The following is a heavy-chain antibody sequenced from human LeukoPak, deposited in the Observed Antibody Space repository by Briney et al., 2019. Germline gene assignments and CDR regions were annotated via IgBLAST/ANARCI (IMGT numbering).Heavy chain of an antibody. CDR1: GFTFSSYS. Sequence: GGSLRLSCAASGFTFSSYSMNWVRQAPGKGLEWVSYISSSSSTIYYADSVKGRFTISRDNAKNSLYLQMNSLRAEDTAVYYCAREIHLGYFDWPRAFDYWGQGTLVTVSS. V-gene: IGHV3-48*01. CDR2: ISSSSSTI. CDR3: AREIHLGYFDWPRAFDY. D-gene: IGHD3-9*01. J-gene: IGHJ4*02.